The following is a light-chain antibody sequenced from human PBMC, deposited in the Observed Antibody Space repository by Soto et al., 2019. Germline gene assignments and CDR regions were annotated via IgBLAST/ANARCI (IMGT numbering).Light chain of an antibody. Sequence: EIVLTQSPATLSVSPGERATLSCRASQSVSILLAWYQQKPGQPPRLLTYDASTKATGVPARFSGSGSGTEFTLTISSLQSEDFAVYYCQQYNNWPRTFGQGTKVDIK. CDR1: QSVSIL. V-gene: IGKV3-15*01. J-gene: IGKJ1*01. CDR3: QQYNNWPRT. CDR2: DAS.